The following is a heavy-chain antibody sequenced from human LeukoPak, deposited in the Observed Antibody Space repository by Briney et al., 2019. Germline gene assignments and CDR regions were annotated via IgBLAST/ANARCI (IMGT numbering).Heavy chain of an antibody. CDR2: IYTTGGT. J-gene: IGHJ4*02. CDR1: GSSISGYY. D-gene: IGHD6-6*01. CDR3: ARDGRSRYDSSHY. V-gene: IGHV4-4*07. Sequence: PLETLSLTCTVSGSSISGYYWSWIRQPAGKGLEWIGRIYTTGGTNYNPSLKSRVTMSLDTSKNQFSLILSSVTAADTAVYYCARDGRSRYDSSHYWGQGTLVTVSS.